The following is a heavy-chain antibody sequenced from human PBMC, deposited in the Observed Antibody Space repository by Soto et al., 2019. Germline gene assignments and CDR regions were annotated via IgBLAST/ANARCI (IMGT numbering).Heavy chain of an antibody. J-gene: IGHJ6*02. CDR1: GGSVSSGSYY. D-gene: IGHD3-10*01. CDR3: ARDPNPGGYYYYYYGMDV. Sequence: SLTCTVSGGSVSSGSYYWSWIRQPPGKGLEWIGYIYYSGSTNYNPSLKSRVTISIDTSKNQFSLKLSSATAADTAVYYCARDPNPGGYYYYYYGMDVWGQGTTVTVSS. V-gene: IGHV4-61*01. CDR2: IYYSGST.